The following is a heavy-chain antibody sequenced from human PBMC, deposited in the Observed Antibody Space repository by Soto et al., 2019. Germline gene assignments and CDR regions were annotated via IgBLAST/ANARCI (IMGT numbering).Heavy chain of an antibody. CDR3: ARHDYGDFLSYHNWFDP. J-gene: IGHJ5*02. CDR2: INHSGST. D-gene: IGHD4-17*01. V-gene: IGHV4-34*01. CDR1: GGSFSGYY. Sequence: SETLSLTCAVYGGSFSGYYWSWIRQPPGKGLEWIGEINHSGSTNYNPSLKSRVTISVDTSKNQFSLKLSSVTAADTAVYYCARHDYGDFLSYHNWFDPWGQGTLVTVSS.